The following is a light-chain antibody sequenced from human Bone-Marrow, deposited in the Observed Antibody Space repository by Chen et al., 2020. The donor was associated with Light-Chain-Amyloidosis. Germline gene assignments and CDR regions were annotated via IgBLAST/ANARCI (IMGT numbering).Light chain of an antibody. J-gene: IGLJ2*01. CDR1: DLPTKY. V-gene: IGLV3-25*03. Sequence: SYELTQPPSVSVSPGQTARITCSGDDLPTKYAYWYQQKPGQAPVLVIHRDTERPSGISERFSGSSSGTTATFTISGVQAEDAADYHCQSADSSGTYEVIFGGGTKLTVL. CDR3: QSADSSGTYEVI. CDR2: RDT.